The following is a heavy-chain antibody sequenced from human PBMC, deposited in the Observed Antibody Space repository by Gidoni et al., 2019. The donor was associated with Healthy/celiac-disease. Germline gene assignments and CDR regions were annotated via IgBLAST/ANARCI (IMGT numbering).Heavy chain of an antibody. CDR3: ARGTGYYTNPMDV. Sequence: QVQLQQWGAGLLKPSETLSLTCAVYGGSFRGYYWSWIRQPPGKGLEWIGEINHSGSTNYNPSLKSRVTISVDTSKNQFSLKLSSVTAADTAVYYCARGTGYYTNPMDVWGQGTTVTVSS. D-gene: IGHD3-9*01. CDR2: INHSGST. J-gene: IGHJ6*02. V-gene: IGHV4-34*01. CDR1: GGSFRGYY.